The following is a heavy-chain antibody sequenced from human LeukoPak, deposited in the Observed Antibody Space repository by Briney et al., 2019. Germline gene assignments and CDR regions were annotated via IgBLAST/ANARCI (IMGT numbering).Heavy chain of an antibody. CDR3: ARAAGDSSAWMDY. D-gene: IGHD6-19*01. J-gene: IGHJ4*02. CDR2: IIPIFGTA. Sequence: WASVWVSCKASGGTFSSYAISWVRQAPGQGLEWMGGIIPIFGTANYAQKFQGRVTITADESTSTAYMELSSLRSEDTAVYYCARAAGDSSAWMDYWGQGTLVTVSS. CDR1: GGTFSSYA. V-gene: IGHV1-69*13.